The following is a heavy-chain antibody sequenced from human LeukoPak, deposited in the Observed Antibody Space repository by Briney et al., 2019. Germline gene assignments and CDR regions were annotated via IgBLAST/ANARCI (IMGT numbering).Heavy chain of an antibody. V-gene: IGHV4-34*01. CDR2: INHSGST. Sequence: SETLSLTCAVYGGSFSGYYWSWIRQPPGKGLEWIGEINHSGSTNYNPSLKSRVTISVDTSKNQFSLKLSSVTAADTAVYYCARSYDYVWGSYRSKRGYFDYWGQGTLVTVSS. J-gene: IGHJ4*02. D-gene: IGHD3-16*02. CDR3: ARSYDYVWGSYRSKRGYFDY. CDR1: GGSFSGYY.